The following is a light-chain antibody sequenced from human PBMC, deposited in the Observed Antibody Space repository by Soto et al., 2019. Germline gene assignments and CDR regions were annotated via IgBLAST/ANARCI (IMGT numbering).Light chain of an antibody. Sequence: ETVMTQSPATLSVSPGEGATLSCRASQSVSINLAWYQQKLGQAPRLLIYGASTRATGIPARFSGSGSGTEFTLTISSLQSEDFAVYYCQQYNNWPPITFGQGTRLEIK. CDR1: QSVSIN. J-gene: IGKJ5*01. V-gene: IGKV3-15*01. CDR2: GAS. CDR3: QQYNNWPPIT.